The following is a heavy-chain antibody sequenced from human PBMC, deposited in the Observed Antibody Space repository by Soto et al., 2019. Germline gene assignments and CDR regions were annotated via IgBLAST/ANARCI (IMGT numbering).Heavy chain of an antibody. D-gene: IGHD6-13*01. Sequence: QVQLVESGGGLVKPGGSLRLSCAASGFTFSDYYMSWIRQAPGKGLEWVSYISSSGSTIYYADSVKGRFTVSRDNAKNSLYLQMNSLRAEDTAVYYCARVSRGNTRKIAGNYFDYWGQGTLVTVSS. CDR2: ISSSGSTI. J-gene: IGHJ4*02. V-gene: IGHV3-11*01. CDR1: GFTFSDYY. CDR3: ARVSRGNTRKIAGNYFDY.